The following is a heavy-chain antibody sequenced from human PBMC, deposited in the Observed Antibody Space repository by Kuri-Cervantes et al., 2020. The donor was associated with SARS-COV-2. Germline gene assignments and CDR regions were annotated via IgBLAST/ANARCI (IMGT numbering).Heavy chain of an antibody. V-gene: IGHV3-23*01. Sequence: GGSLRLSCAASGFTFSSYAMSWVRQAPGKGLEWVSAISGSGGSTYYADSVKGRFTTSRDNSKNTLYLQMNSLRAEDTAVYYCARDRSNYKGNNWFDPWGQGTLVTVSS. J-gene: IGHJ5*02. CDR3: ARDRSNYKGNNWFDP. CDR1: GFTFSSYA. D-gene: IGHD4-11*01. CDR2: ISGSGGST.